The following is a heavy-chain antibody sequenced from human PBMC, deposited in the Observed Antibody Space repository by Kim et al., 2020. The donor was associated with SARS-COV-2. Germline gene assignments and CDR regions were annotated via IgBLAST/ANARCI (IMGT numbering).Heavy chain of an antibody. V-gene: IGHV3-48*02. CDR3: VRDRMGGAFDS. Sequence: GGSLRLSCATSGFTFSAYDMNWVRQAPGKGLEWLSFINKSSTTIYYADSVKGRFTISRDNAKNSLYLQMNSLRDEDTALYYCVRDRMGGAFDSWGQGTMGTASS. D-gene: IGHD3-16*01. J-gene: IGHJ3*02. CDR1: GFTFSAYD. CDR2: INKSSTTI.